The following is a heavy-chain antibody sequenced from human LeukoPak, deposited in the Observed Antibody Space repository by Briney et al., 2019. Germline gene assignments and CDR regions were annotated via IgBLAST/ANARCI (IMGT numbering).Heavy chain of an antibody. CDR2: IIPIFGIA. CDR1: GGTFSSYA. J-gene: IGHJ4*02. CDR3: ARGPIVVVVAAYFDY. V-gene: IGHV1-69*04. D-gene: IGHD2-15*01. Sequence: ASVKVSCKASGGTFSSYAISWERQAPGQGLEWMGRIIPIFGIANYAQKFQGRVTITADKSTSTAYMELSSLRSEDTAVYYCARGPIVVVVAAYFDYWGQGTLVTVSS.